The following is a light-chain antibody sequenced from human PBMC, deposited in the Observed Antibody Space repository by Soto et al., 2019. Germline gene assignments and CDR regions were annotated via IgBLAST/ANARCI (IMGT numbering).Light chain of an antibody. CDR3: QHYESSLTSYT. CDR2: TAS. Sequence: EIVLTQSPGTLSLSPGERATLSCRASQSLASNYLAWYQQKPGQAPRLLIYTASTRATGIPDRFSGSGSGTDFTLTISRLEPEDFAVYYCQHYESSLTSYTCGQGTKLEVK. CDR1: QSLASNY. J-gene: IGKJ2*01. V-gene: IGKV3-20*01.